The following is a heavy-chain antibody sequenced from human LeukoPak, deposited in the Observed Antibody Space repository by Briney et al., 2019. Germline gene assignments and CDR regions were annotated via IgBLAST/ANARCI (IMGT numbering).Heavy chain of an antibody. CDR3: ARDVDY. J-gene: IGHJ4*02. V-gene: IGHV4-39*07. CDR1: GGSISSSSYY. CDR2: IYHSGRT. Sequence: PSETLSLTCTVSGGSISSSSYYWGWIRQPPGKGLEWIGSIYHSGRTYYNPSLKSRATISVDTSKNQFSLKLNSVTAADTAVYYCARDVDYWGQGTLVTVSS.